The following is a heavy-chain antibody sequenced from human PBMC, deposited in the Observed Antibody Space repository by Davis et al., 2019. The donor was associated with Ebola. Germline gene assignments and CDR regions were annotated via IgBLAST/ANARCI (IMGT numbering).Heavy chain of an antibody. Sequence: GESLKISCAASGFTFSSYSMNWVRQAPGKGLEWVSSISSSSYYIYYADSVKGQFTSSRDNAKNSLYLQMNSLRPEDTAVYYCAKDRHPLATNKIYYFDSWGHGTLVTVSS. D-gene: IGHD2-8*01. CDR2: ISSSSYYI. CDR1: GFTFSSYS. CDR3: AKDRHPLATNKIYYFDS. V-gene: IGHV3-21*01. J-gene: IGHJ4*01.